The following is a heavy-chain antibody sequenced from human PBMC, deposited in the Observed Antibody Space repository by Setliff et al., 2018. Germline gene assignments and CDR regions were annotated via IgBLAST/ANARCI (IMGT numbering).Heavy chain of an antibody. CDR3: ARDPLISPPDIAVAGTYSAFDI. D-gene: IGHD6-19*01. Sequence: PSETLSLTCAVSGGSISSSNWWSWVRQPPGKGLEWIGEIYHSGSTNYNPSLKSRVTISVDKSKNQFSLMLNSVTAADTAVYYCARDPLISPPDIAVAGTYSAFDIWGQGTMVTVSS. V-gene: IGHV4-4*02. J-gene: IGHJ3*02. CDR1: GGSISSSNW. CDR2: IYHSGST.